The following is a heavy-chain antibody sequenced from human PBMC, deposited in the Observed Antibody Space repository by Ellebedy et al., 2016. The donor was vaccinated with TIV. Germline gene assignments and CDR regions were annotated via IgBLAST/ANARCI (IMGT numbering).Heavy chain of an antibody. CDR1: GFSFRSYW. D-gene: IGHD4-17*01. CDR3: ATDGSYGDYRSPAHAFVT. V-gene: IGHV3-7*01. CDR2: INQDGGEK. J-gene: IGHJ3*02. Sequence: GGSLRLSCTASGFSFRSYWMSWVRQAPGKGLEWVANINQDGGEKYYVDAVKGRFTISRDNAKNSLYLHMNSLRAEDTAVYYCATDGSYGDYRSPAHAFVTWGQGTMVTVSS.